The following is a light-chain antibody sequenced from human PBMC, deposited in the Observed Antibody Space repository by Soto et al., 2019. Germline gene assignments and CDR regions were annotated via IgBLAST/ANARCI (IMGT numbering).Light chain of an antibody. CDR2: EVT. V-gene: IGLV2-14*01. Sequence: QSVPTQPASVSGSPGQSITISCTGTSSDVGGYNHVSWYQIHPGKAPKLIIYEVTSRPSGVSYRFSGSKSGNSASLTISGLQAEDEADYYCSSYTSSSTDYVFGTGTKVTVL. CDR1: SSDVGGYNH. J-gene: IGLJ1*01. CDR3: SSYTSSSTDYV.